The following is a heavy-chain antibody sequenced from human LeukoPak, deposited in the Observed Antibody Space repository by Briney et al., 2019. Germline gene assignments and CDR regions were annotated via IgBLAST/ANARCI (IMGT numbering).Heavy chain of an antibody. D-gene: IGHD1-26*01. CDR2: INPNSCGT. Sequence: ASVKVSCKASGYIFTGYYMHWVRQAPGQGLEWMGWINPNSCGTNFAQKFQGRVTMTSDTSISTAYMDLSRLRSDDTAVYYCARSRIGSQFDFWGQGTLVIVSS. CDR3: ARSRIGSQFDF. CDR1: GYIFTGYY. V-gene: IGHV1-2*02. J-gene: IGHJ4*02.